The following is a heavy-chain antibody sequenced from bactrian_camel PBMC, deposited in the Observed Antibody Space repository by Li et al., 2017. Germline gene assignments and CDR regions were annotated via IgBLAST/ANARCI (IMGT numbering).Heavy chain of an antibody. V-gene: IGHV3S53*01. J-gene: IGHJ4*01. CDR3: AACLMQDGQYKY. CDR1: RSLYSGAC. D-gene: IGHD1*01. CDR2: IDSDGIA. Sequence: QVQLVESGGGSVQAGGSLRLSCVASRSLYSGACVGWLRQAPGKEREGVAAIDSDGIASYADPVKGRFTISEDKAVDTVYLQMNSLKTEDTAVYYCAACLMQDGQYKYWGQGTQVTVS.